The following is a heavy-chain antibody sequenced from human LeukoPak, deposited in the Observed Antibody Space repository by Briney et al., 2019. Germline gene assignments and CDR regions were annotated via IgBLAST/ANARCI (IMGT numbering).Heavy chain of an antibody. J-gene: IGHJ6*03. Sequence: GGSLRLSCAASGFTFSSYWMSWVRQAPGKGLEWVANIKQDGSEKYCVDSVKGRFTISRDNAKNSLYLQMNSLRAEDTAVYYCARVPPYYYMDVWGKGTTVTVSS. V-gene: IGHV3-7*01. CDR2: IKQDGSEK. CDR1: GFTFSSYW. CDR3: ARVPPYYYMDV.